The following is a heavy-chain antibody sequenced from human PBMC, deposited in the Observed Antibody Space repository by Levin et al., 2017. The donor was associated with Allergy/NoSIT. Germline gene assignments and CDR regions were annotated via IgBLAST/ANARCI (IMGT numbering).Heavy chain of an antibody. Sequence: GGSLRLSCAASGFIVSSNYMSWVRQAPGKGLEWVSTLYKDGRTFYADSVKGRFTNSRDNSKNTLYLQMNSLRAEDTAMYYCATVWAAAGDYWGQGTLVTVSS. V-gene: IGHV3-53*01. D-gene: IGHD6-13*01. CDR1: GFIVSSNY. CDR3: ATVWAAAGDY. J-gene: IGHJ4*02. CDR2: LYKDGRT.